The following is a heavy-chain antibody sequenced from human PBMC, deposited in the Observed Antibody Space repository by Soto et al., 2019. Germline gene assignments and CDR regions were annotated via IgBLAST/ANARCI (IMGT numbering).Heavy chain of an antibody. J-gene: IGHJ6*02. CDR3: AKDRGGYCSSTSCADIIYYYYGMDV. V-gene: IGHV3-23*01. Sequence: GGSLRLSCAASGFTFSSYAMSWVRQAPGKGLEWVSAISGSGGSTYYADSVKGRFTISRDNSKNTLYLQMNSLRAEDTAVYYCAKDRGGYCSSTSCADIIYYYYGMDVWGQGTTVTVSS. CDR1: GFTFSSYA. D-gene: IGHD2-2*01. CDR2: ISGSGGST.